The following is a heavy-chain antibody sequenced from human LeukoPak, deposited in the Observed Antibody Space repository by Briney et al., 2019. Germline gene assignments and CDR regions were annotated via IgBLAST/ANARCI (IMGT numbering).Heavy chain of an antibody. V-gene: IGHV4-39*01. D-gene: IGHD3-10*01. CDR1: GGSISTSGYY. J-gene: IGHJ4*02. Sequence: PSETLSLTCSVSGGSISTSGYYWGWIRQPPGKGLKWIGSINYSGSTYYNPSLKSRVTISVDTSKNQFSLKLSSVTAADTAVYYCARLIDGFGEFDYFDYWGQGTLVTVSS. CDR2: INYSGST. CDR3: ARLIDGFGEFDYFDY.